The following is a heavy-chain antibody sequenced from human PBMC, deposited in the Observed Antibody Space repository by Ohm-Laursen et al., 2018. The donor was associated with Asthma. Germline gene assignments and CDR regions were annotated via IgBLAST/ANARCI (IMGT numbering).Heavy chain of an antibody. CDR3: ARELGYSSGWGNAFDI. Sequence: TLSLTCTVSGGSISSGGYYWSWIRQHPGKGLEWIGYIYYSGSTYYNPSLKSRVTISVDTSKNQFSLKLSSVTAADTAVYYCARELGYSSGWGNAFDIWGQGTMVTVSS. V-gene: IGHV4-31*03. CDR2: IYYSGST. D-gene: IGHD6-19*01. J-gene: IGHJ3*02. CDR1: GGSISSGGYY.